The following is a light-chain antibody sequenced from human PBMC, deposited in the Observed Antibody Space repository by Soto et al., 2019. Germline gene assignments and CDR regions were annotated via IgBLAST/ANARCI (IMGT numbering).Light chain of an antibody. J-gene: IGLJ2*01. Sequence: QSVLTQAPSASGTPGQRVTISCSGSSSNIGKNAVNWYQQVSGTAPKLLIYSNNQRPSGVPDRFSGSKSGTSASLAISGLQSEDEADYYCAAWDDSPNGVVFGGGTKVTVL. CDR3: AAWDDSPNGVV. CDR1: SSNIGKNA. V-gene: IGLV1-44*01. CDR2: SNN.